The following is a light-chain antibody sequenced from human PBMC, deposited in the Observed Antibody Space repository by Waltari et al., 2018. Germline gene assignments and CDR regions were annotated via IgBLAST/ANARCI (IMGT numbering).Light chain of an antibody. J-gene: IGKJ1*01. Sequence: EIVMTQSPDTLSVSPGERATLSCSASESVRSNLSWYQQKPGQAPRLLILGASTRATGIPARFSGSGSGTEFTLTISSLQSEDLAIYYCQQYTDWPPTWTFGQGTKVEI. CDR3: QQYTDWPPTWT. CDR2: GAS. CDR1: ESVRSN. V-gene: IGKV3-15*01.